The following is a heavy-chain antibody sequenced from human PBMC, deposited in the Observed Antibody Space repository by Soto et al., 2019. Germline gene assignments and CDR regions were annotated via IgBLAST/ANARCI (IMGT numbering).Heavy chain of an antibody. CDR1: GFAFSIYG. CDR2: MSGTGGST. D-gene: IGHD5-18*01. V-gene: IGHV3-23*01. J-gene: IGHJ6*02. CDR3: ARDSYSYGYGSIYYYDYGMGV. Sequence: GGSLRLSCVASGFAFSIYGMSLVRQSPEKGLEWVSAMSGTGGSTNYADSVKGRFTISRDNSKNTLYLQMNSLRAEDTAVYYCARDSYSYGYGSIYYYDYGMGVWGQGTTVTVSS.